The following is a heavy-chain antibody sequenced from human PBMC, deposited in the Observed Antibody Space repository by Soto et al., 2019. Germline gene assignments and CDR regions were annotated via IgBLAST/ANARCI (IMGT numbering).Heavy chain of an antibody. CDR3: ARDHRVTMIVENNWFDP. CDR1: GYAFTSYG. CDR2: ISAYNGNT. Sequence: ASVTVSCKASGYAFTSYGISWVRQAPGQGLEWMGWISAYNGNTNYAQKLQGRVTMTTDTSTSTAYMELRSLRSDDTAVYYCARDHRVTMIVENNWFDPWGQGTLVTVSS. V-gene: IGHV1-18*01. J-gene: IGHJ5*02. D-gene: IGHD3-22*01.